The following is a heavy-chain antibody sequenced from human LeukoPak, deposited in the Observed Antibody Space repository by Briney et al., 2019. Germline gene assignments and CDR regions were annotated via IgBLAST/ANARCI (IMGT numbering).Heavy chain of an antibody. J-gene: IGHJ4*02. CDR2: MNPNSGNA. CDR3: ARQYYHDSSAYYFAPDY. V-gene: IGHV1-8*01. D-gene: IGHD3-22*01. CDR1: GYTFTTSD. Sequence: GASVKVSCKASGYTFTTSDINWVRQAPGQGLQWMGWMNPNSGNAVYAQKFQGRVTMTRDTSTSTVYMELSSLRSEDTAVYYCARQYYHDSSAYYFAPDYWGQGTLVTVSS.